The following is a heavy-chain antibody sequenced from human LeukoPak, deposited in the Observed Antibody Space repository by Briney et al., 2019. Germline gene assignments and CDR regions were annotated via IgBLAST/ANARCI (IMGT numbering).Heavy chain of an antibody. D-gene: IGHD1-14*01. J-gene: IGHJ4*02. V-gene: IGHV3-21*01. CDR1: GFTFSSYS. Sequence: PGGSLRLSCAASGFTFSSYSMNWVRQAPGKGLEWVSSISSSSSYIYYADSVKGRFTVSRDKAKDSLFLQMDRLQVDDTAVYYCARGGKEGSLDSWGQGSLVIVSS. CDR2: ISSSSSYI. CDR3: ARGGKEGSLDS.